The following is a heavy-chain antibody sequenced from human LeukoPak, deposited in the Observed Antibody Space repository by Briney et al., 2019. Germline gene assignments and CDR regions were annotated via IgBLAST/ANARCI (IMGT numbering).Heavy chain of an antibody. V-gene: IGHV1-8*01. CDR3: ARGSRIWYYMDV. CDR2: MKPNSGNT. Sequence: GASVKVSCKASGYTFTSYDINWVRHATGQGLEWMGWMKPNSGNTGYAQKFQGRVTMTRNTSISTAYMELSSLRSEDTAVYYCARGSRIWYYMDVWGKGTTVTVSS. J-gene: IGHJ6*03. CDR1: GYTFTSYD.